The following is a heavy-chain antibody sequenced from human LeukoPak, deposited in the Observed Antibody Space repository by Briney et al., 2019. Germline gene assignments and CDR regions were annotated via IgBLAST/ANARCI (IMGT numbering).Heavy chain of an antibody. D-gene: IGHD5-18*01. CDR3: ARAGAMGWFDP. V-gene: IGHV4-39*01. CDR1: GGSISSTTYY. CDR2: IHHSGST. Sequence: SETLSLTCTVSGGSISSTTYYWGWMRQPPGKGLEWIGSIHHSGSTYYNPSLKSRVTIFVDTSKNQFSLKLRSVTAADTAVYYCARAGAMGWFDPWGQGTLVTVSS. J-gene: IGHJ5*02.